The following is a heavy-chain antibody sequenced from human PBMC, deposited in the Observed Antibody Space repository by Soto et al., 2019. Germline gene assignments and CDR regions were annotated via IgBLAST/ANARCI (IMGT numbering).Heavy chain of an antibody. CDR3: ARACYYDSSGYPLVYGMDV. CDR2: IYYSGST. D-gene: IGHD3-22*01. Sequence: PSETLSLTCTVSGGSISSSSYYWGWIRQPPGKGLEWIGSIYYSGSTNYNPSLKSRVTISVDTSKNQFSLKLSSVTAADTAVYYCARACYYDSSGYPLVYGMDVWGQGTTVTVSS. J-gene: IGHJ6*02. CDR1: GGSISSSSYY. V-gene: IGHV4-39*07.